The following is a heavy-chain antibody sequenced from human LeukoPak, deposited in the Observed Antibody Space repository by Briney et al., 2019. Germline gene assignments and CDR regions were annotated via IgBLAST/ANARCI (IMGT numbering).Heavy chain of an antibody. V-gene: IGHV1-2*02. D-gene: IGHD1-14*01. CDR1: GYTFTNYY. Sequence: ASVKVFCKASGYTFTNYYMHWVRQAPGQGLEWMGWIHPNTGGTECAQKFQGRVTMTRDTSISTAYMDLSRLRSDDTAVYYCARRLKDIPHPGAFDIWGQGTMVTISS. CDR2: IHPNTGGT. J-gene: IGHJ3*02. CDR3: ARRLKDIPHPGAFDI.